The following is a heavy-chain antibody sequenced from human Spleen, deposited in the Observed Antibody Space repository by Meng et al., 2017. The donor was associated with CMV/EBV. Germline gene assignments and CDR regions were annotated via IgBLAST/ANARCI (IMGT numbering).Heavy chain of an antibody. V-gene: IGHV3-30*04. D-gene: IGHD3-10*01. CDR2: MSKDGRNE. CDR1: GFTFSDYP. CDR3: ARDRLGDFYYYYGMDV. J-gene: IGHJ6*02. Sequence: GGSLRLSCAASGFTFSDYPMDWVRQAPGKGLEWVAVMSKDGRNEYYSDSVKGRFTISRDNSKNSLYLQMNSLRAEDMAVYYCARDRLGDFYYYYGMDVWGQGTTVTVSS.